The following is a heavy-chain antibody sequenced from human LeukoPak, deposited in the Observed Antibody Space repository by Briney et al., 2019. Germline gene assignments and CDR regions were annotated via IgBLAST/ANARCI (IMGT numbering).Heavy chain of an antibody. CDR2: IIPIFGTA. Sequence: ASVKVSCKASGSTFSSYAISWVRQAPGQGLEWMGRIIPIFGTANYAQKFQGRVTITTDESTSTAYMELSSLRSEDTAVYYCARDSPSPTYDLGDAFDIWGQGTMVTVSS. J-gene: IGHJ3*02. D-gene: IGHD3-3*01. CDR3: ARDSPSPTYDLGDAFDI. CDR1: GSTFSSYA. V-gene: IGHV1-69*05.